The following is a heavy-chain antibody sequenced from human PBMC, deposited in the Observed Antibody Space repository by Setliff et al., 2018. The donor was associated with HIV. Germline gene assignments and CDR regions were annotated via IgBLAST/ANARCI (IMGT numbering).Heavy chain of an antibody. CDR1: GGSIKSYS. J-gene: IGHJ4*02. Sequence: PSETLSLTCTVSGGSIKSYSWSWIRQPAGKGLEWIGRVCTSGDTNYNPSLQSRVAMSVDTSKNQFSLNLNSVTAADTALYCCARERVVRGVVDPGTSQIFDNWGQGILVTVSS. CDR2: VCTSGDT. CDR3: ARERVVRGVVDPGTSQIFDN. D-gene: IGHD3-10*01. V-gene: IGHV4-4*07.